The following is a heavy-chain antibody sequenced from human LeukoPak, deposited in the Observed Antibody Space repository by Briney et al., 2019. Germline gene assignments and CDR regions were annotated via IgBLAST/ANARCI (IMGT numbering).Heavy chain of an antibody. CDR3: ARGDVDTAMVFDY. D-gene: IGHD5-18*01. CDR2: IIPIFGTA. V-gene: IGHV1-69*05. Sequence: ASVEVSCKASGGTFSSYAISWVRQAPGQGLEWMGGIIPIFGTANYAQKFQGRVTITTDESTSTAYMELSSLRSEDTAVYYCARGDVDTAMVFDYWGQGTLVTVSS. J-gene: IGHJ4*02. CDR1: GGTFSSYA.